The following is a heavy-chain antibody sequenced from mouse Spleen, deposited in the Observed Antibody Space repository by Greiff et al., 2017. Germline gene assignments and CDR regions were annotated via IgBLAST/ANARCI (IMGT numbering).Heavy chain of an antibody. CDR3: AREGHYYGYSFDY. Sequence: QVQLQQPGAELVRPGSSVKLSCKASGYTFTSYWMDWVKQRPGQGLEWIGNIYPSDSETHYNQKFKDKATLTVDKSSSTAYMQLSSLTSEDSAVYYCAREGHYYGYSFDYWGQGTTLTVSS. CDR2: IYPSDSET. D-gene: IGHD1-2*01. CDR1: GYTFTSYW. V-gene: IGHV1-61*01. J-gene: IGHJ2*01.